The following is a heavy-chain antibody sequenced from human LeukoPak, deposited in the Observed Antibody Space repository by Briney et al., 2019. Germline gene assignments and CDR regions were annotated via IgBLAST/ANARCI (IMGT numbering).Heavy chain of an antibody. CDR1: GGSISSSSYY. CDR2: IYYSGST. J-gene: IGHJ5*02. Sequence: SETLSLTCTVSGGSISSSSYYWGWIRQPPGKGLEWIGSIYYSGSTYYNPSLKSRVTISVDTSKNRFSLKLSSVTAADTAVYYCARSGVATTSWGFDPWGQGTLVIVS. V-gene: IGHV4-39*07. D-gene: IGHD5-12*01. CDR3: ARSGVATTSWGFDP.